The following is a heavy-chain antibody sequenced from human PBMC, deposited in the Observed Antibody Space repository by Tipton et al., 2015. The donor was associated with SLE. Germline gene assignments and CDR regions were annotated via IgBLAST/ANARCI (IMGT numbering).Heavy chain of an antibody. D-gene: IGHD2-8*01. CDR2: IHTSGTT. CDR1: GGSINGYY. Sequence: TLSLTCTVSGGSINGYYWTWIRQSAGKGLEWIGRIHTSGTTSYNPSLKSRVTMSVDTSKNQFSLNLSSVTAADTAVYYCARDRMDHWNAFNVWGQGTMVTVSS. J-gene: IGHJ3*01. V-gene: IGHV4-4*07. CDR3: ARDRMDHWNAFNV.